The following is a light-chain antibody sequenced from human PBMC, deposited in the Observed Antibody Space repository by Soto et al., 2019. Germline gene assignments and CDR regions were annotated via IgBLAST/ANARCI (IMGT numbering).Light chain of an antibody. J-gene: IGKJ4*01. CDR2: GAS. CDR3: QLFDDSVT. V-gene: IGKV3-20*01. CDR1: ETIDSAY. Sequence: EVVLTQSPGTLSLSPGDRATLSCRASETIDSAYFAWYQQKPGLAPRVLIYGASNRATGVPDRFSGSGSGTDFTLTITRLEPEDFAVYYCQLFDDSVTFGRGTKVEIE.